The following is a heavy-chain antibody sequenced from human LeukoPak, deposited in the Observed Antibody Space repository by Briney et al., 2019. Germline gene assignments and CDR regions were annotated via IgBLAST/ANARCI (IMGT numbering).Heavy chain of an antibody. J-gene: IGHJ3*02. D-gene: IGHD6-13*01. CDR2: ISGSGGST. CDR1: GFTFSSYA. Sequence: GGSLRLSCAASGFTFSSYAMSWVRQAPGKGLEWVSAISGSGGSTYYADSVKGRFTISRDNSKNTLYLQMNSLRAEDTAVYYCANRIAAAGTGGAFDIWGQGTVVTVSS. CDR3: ANRIAAAGTGGAFDI. V-gene: IGHV3-23*01.